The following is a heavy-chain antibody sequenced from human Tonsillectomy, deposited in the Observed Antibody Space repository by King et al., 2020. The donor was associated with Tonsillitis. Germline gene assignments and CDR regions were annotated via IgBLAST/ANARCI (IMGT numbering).Heavy chain of an antibody. Sequence: QLQESGPGLVKPSETLSLTCTVSGGSISSYYWSWIRQPPGKGLEWIGYIYYSGSTNYNPSLKSRVTISVDTSKNQFSLKLSSVTAADTAVYYCARLPRGGYPNWFYPWGQGTLVIVSS. CDR3: ARLPRGGYPNWFYP. J-gene: IGHJ5*02. V-gene: IGHV4-59*01. CDR1: GGSISSYY. D-gene: IGHD3-22*01. CDR2: IYYSGST.